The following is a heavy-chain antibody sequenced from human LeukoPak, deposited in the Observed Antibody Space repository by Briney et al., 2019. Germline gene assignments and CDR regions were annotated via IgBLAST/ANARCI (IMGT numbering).Heavy chain of an antibody. J-gene: IGHJ4*02. Sequence: GGSLRLSCTASGFTFRIYVMSWVRQPPGKGLEWVYSIRSSGDDTSSADSVKGRFTIFRDNSKSTLYLQMNSLRAEDTAIYYCAKVRPPPGSGWYGGDDYWGQGTLVTVSS. CDR1: GFTFRIYV. D-gene: IGHD6-19*01. CDR3: AKVRPPPGSGWYGGDDY. CDR2: IRSSGDDT. V-gene: IGHV3-23*01.